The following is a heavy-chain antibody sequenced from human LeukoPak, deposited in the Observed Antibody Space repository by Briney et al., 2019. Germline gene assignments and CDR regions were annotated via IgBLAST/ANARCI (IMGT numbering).Heavy chain of an antibody. Sequence: PGGSLRLSCAASGFTFSSYAMHWVRQAPGKGLEWVAVISYDGSNKYYADSVKGRFTISRDNSKNTLYLQMNSLRAEDTAVYYCASVQGGGYDPFDYWGQGTLVTVSS. V-gene: IGHV3-30-3*01. CDR2: ISYDGSNK. CDR1: GFTFSSYA. J-gene: IGHJ4*02. D-gene: IGHD5-12*01. CDR3: ASVQGGGYDPFDY.